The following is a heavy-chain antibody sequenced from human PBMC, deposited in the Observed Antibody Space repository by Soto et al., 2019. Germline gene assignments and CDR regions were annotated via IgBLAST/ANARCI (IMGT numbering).Heavy chain of an antibody. D-gene: IGHD2-15*01. CDR2: IIPIFGTA. CDR1: GGTFSSYA. CDR3: ARGYCSGGSCYSCDY. Sequence: SVKVSCKASGGTFSSYAISWLRQSPGQGLEWMGGIIPIFGTANYAQKFQGRVTITADKSTSTAYMELSSLRSEDTAVYYCARGYCSGGSCYSCDYWGQGTLVTVSS. J-gene: IGHJ4*02. V-gene: IGHV1-69*06.